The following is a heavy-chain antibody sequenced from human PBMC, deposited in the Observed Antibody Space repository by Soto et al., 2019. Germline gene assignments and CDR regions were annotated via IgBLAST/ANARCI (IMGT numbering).Heavy chain of an antibody. CDR1: GFTFSSYA. Sequence: GGSLRLSCAASGFTFSSYAMSWVRQAPGKGLEWVSALCRSGGSTYYADSVKGRFTISRANSKNTLYLQMNSLRAEDTAVYYCAKDLGGYPPLMDVWGQGTTVTVAS. CDR3: AKDLGGYPPLMDV. V-gene: IGHV3-23*01. D-gene: IGHD5-12*01. J-gene: IGHJ6*02. CDR2: LCRSGGST.